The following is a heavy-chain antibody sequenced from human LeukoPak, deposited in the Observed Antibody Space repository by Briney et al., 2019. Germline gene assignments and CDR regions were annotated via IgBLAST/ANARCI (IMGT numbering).Heavy chain of an antibody. Sequence: ASVKVSCKASGYSSTKYFIHWVRQAPGQGLEWMGVINPSDGTTGDAQRFQGRVTMTRDTSTSTIYMELSSLTSDDTAVYFCARGGYYDSSGPWGQGTLVTVSS. CDR3: ARGGYYDSSGP. CDR2: INPSDGTT. D-gene: IGHD3-22*01. J-gene: IGHJ4*02. CDR1: GYSSTKYF. V-gene: IGHV1-46*01.